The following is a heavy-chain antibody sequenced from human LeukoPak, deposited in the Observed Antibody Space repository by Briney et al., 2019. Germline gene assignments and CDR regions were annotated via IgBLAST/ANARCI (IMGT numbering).Heavy chain of an antibody. CDR2: ISGSGGST. Sequence: GGSLRLSCAASGFTFSSYAMSWVRQAPGKGLEWVSAISGSGGSTYYADSVKGRFTISRDNSKNTLYLQMNSLRAEDTAVYYCAKALFGSMIVVVITAFDIRGQGTMVTVSS. CDR3: AKALFGSMIVVVITAFDI. J-gene: IGHJ3*02. D-gene: IGHD3-22*01. V-gene: IGHV3-23*01. CDR1: GFTFSSYA.